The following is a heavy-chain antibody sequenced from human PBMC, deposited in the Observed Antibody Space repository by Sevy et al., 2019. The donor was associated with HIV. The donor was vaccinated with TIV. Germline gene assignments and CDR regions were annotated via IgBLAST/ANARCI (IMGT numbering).Heavy chain of an antibody. D-gene: IGHD6-13*01. J-gene: IGHJ4*02. CDR1: GFTFSSYG. CDR3: AKDGDGGYVDY. V-gene: IGHV3-30*18. CDR2: ISYDGSNK. Sequence: GGSLRLSCAASGFTFSSYGMHWVRQAPGKGLEWVAVISYDGSNKYYADSVKGRFTISRDNSKNTLYLQMNSLRAEDTAVYYCAKDGDGGYVDYWGQGTLVTVSS.